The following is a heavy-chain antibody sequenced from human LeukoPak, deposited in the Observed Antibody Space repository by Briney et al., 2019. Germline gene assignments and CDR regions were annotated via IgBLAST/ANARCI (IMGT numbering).Heavy chain of an antibody. Sequence: ASETLSLTCTVSGGSISSSSYYWGWIRQPPGKGLEWIGEINHSGSTNYNPSLKSRVTISVDTSKNQFSLKLSSVTAADTAVYYCARRRYCGGDCHDIDYWGQGTLVTVSS. V-gene: IGHV4-39*07. CDR3: ARRRYCGGDCHDIDY. D-gene: IGHD2-21*02. CDR1: GGSISSSSYY. J-gene: IGHJ4*02. CDR2: INHSGST.